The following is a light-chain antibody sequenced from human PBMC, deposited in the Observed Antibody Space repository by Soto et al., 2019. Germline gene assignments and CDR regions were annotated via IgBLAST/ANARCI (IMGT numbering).Light chain of an antibody. CDR1: QSLTTY. J-gene: IGKJ4*01. CDR2: ATS. Sequence: DIQMTQSPSSLSASVGDRVTITCRAGQSLTTYLSWYQQRPGKPPNLLIYATSSLHSGVPSRFSGSGSGTEYTLTFSSLQPEDFATYYCIPTYGIPVIFGGGTKVDIK. V-gene: IGKV1-39*01. CDR3: IPTYGIPVI.